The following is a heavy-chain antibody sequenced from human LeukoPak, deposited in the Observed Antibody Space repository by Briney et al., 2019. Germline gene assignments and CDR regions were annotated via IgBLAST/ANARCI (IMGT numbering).Heavy chain of an antibody. D-gene: IGHD2-15*01. J-gene: IGHJ4*02. Sequence: ASVKVSCKASGYTFSSYAMHWVRQAPGRRLEWMGWINAGNGNTKYSQKFQGRVTITRDTSASTAYMELSSLRSEDTAVYYCAIGYCSGGSCYVFDYWGQGTLVTVSS. V-gene: IGHV1-3*01. CDR2: INAGNGNT. CDR1: GYTFSSYA. CDR3: AIGYCSGGSCYVFDY.